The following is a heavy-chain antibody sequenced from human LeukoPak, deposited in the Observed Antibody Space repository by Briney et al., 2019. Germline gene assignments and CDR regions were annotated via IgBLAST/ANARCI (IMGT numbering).Heavy chain of an antibody. CDR3: ARVLMPYDILTGSFDY. CDR1: GFTFSSYA. Sequence: GRSLRLSCVASGFTFSSYAMHWVRQAPGKGLEWVAVISYDGSNKYYADSVKGRFTISRDNSKNTLYLQMNSLRAEDTAVYYCARVLMPYDILTGSFDYWGQGTLVTVSS. V-gene: IGHV3-30*04. J-gene: IGHJ4*02. D-gene: IGHD3-9*01. CDR2: ISYDGSNK.